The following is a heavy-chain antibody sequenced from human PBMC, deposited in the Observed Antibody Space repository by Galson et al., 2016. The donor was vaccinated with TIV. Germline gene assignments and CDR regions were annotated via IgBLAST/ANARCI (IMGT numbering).Heavy chain of an antibody. CDR2: ISYDGSNK. D-gene: IGHD3-16*01. CDR3: ARTLPVYSYGDIDVSDI. J-gene: IGHJ3*02. Sequence: SLRLSCAASGFAFSRYSIHWVRQAPGKGLEWVAVISYDGSNKYYADSVKGRFTISRDNSKYTLYLQMNSLGPEDTAIYYCARTLPVYSYGDIDVSDIWGQGTMVTVSS. V-gene: IGHV3-30-3*01. CDR1: GFAFSRYS.